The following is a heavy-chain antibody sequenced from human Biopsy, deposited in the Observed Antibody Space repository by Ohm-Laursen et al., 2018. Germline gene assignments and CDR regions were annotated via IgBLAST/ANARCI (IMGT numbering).Heavy chain of an antibody. CDR2: IYNSGST. CDR3: ARGEAGVYDALDI. Sequence: SETLSLTCTVSGGSIGSYYWTWIRQPPGKGLEWIGYIYNSGSTNYNPSLKSRVTISVAVDTSKSQFSLRLSSVTAADTAMYYCARGEAGVYDALDIWGQGTMVIVSS. D-gene: IGHD5/OR15-5a*01. J-gene: IGHJ3*02. CDR1: GGSIGSYY. V-gene: IGHV4-59*01.